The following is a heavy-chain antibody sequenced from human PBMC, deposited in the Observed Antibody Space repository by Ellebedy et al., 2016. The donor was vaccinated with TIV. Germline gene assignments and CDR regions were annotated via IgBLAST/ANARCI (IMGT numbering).Heavy chain of an antibody. V-gene: IGHV3-7*01. Sequence: GESLKISYAASGFSFRSYWMSWVRQAPGKGLEWVANIKQDGSEKYYVDSVKGRFTISRDNAKNSLYLQMNSLRAEDTAVYYCASDGSYGDFLSPTHAFEMWGQGTMITVSS. CDR3: ASDGSYGDFLSPTHAFEM. CDR2: IKQDGSEK. J-gene: IGHJ3*02. D-gene: IGHD4-17*01. CDR1: GFSFRSYW.